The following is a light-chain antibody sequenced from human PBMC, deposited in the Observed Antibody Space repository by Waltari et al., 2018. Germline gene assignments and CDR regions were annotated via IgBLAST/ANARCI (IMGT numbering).Light chain of an antibody. CDR2: EVS. Sequence: QSALTQPASVSGSPGQSITISCSGTDSDVGAYDFVSWYQQHPGKAPHLIIYEVSNRPSGISNRFSASKSGNKASLTTSGLQAEDEADYYCSSYTTSSAPGVFGTGTRVTVL. CDR1: DSDVGAYDF. J-gene: IGLJ1*01. V-gene: IGLV2-14*01. CDR3: SSYTTSSAPGV.